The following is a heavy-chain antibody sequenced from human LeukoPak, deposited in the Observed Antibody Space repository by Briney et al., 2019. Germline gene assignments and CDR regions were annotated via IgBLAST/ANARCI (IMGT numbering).Heavy chain of an antibody. CDR1: GYTVTSYG. J-gene: IGHJ6*03. CDR3: ARVGYRSPWAHMDV. V-gene: IGHV1-18*01. D-gene: IGHD5-18*01. Sequence: GASVKVSCKASGYTVTSYGISWVRQAPGQGLESMGWISAYNGNTNYAQKLQGRVTMTTDTPTSTAYMELRSLRSDDTAVYYCARVGYRSPWAHMDVWGKGTTVTVSS. CDR2: ISAYNGNT.